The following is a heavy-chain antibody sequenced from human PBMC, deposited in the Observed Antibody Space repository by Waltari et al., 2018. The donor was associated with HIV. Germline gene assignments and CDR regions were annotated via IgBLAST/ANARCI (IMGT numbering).Heavy chain of an antibody. CDR3: AKASSASCYASLHY. D-gene: IGHD2-2*01. Sequence: EVQLLDSGGGLVQPGGSLRLSCAASGFSFSCSGMSWVRQAPGKGLEWVSVISGSGDSTFYADSVKGRFTISRDDSKNTLYLQMNSLSAEDTAVYYCAKASSASCYASLHYWGQGTLVTVSS. CDR2: ISGSGDST. V-gene: IGHV3-23*01. J-gene: IGHJ4*02. CDR1: GFSFSCSG.